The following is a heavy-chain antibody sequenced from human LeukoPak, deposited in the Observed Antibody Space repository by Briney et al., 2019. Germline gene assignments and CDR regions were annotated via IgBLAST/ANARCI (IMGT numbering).Heavy chain of an antibody. Sequence: ASVKVSCKASGYTFTSYDINWVRQATGQGLEWMGWMNPNSGNTGYAQKFQGRVTMTRNTSISTAYMELSSLRSEDTAVYYCARVPIAARLYYGMDVWGQGTMVTVSS. CDR2: MNPNSGNT. CDR1: GYTFTSYD. J-gene: IGHJ6*02. V-gene: IGHV1-8*01. CDR3: ARVPIAARLYYGMDV. D-gene: IGHD6-6*01.